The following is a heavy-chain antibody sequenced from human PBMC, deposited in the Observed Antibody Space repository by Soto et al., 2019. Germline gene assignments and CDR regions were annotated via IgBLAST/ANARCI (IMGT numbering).Heavy chain of an antibody. CDR3: AKDSYFSGIQLWPTIDY. D-gene: IGHD5-18*01. CDR1: GFTFSSYG. Sequence: LRLSCAASGFTFSSYGMHWVRQAPGKGLEWVAVISYDGSNKYYADSVKGRFTISRDNSKNTLYLQMNSLRAEDTAVYYCAKDSYFSGIQLWPTIDYWGQGTLVTVSS. V-gene: IGHV3-30*18. J-gene: IGHJ4*02. CDR2: ISYDGSNK.